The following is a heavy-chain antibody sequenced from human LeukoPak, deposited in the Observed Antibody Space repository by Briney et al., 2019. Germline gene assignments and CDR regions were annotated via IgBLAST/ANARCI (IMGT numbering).Heavy chain of an antibody. CDR2: ISGSGGST. D-gene: IGHD3-10*01. V-gene: IGHV3-23*01. CDR3: AKAPYGSFFDVFDI. Sequence: GGSLRLSCAASGFTFNSYAMSWLRQAPGKGLEGFSAISGSGGSTYYADSVKGRFTISRDNSKNTLYLQMNSLRAEDIFLYYCAKAPYGSFFDVFDIWAQGTRVTVSS. CDR1: GFTFNSYA. J-gene: IGHJ3*02.